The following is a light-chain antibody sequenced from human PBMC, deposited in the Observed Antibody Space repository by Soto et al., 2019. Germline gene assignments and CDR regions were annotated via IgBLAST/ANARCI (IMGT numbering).Light chain of an antibody. Sequence: EIVLTQSPGTLSLSLGERATLSCRASQGVGSTYLAWYQQKPGQAPRLLIYSASSRATGIPDRFSGSGSGTDFTLTISRLEPEDFAVYYCQQYGSSGTFGQGTKVEIK. J-gene: IGKJ1*01. CDR3: QQYGSSGT. CDR2: SAS. V-gene: IGKV3-20*01. CDR1: QGVGSTY.